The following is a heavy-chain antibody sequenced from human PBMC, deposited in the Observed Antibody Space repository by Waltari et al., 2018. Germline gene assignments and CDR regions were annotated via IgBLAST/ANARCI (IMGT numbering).Heavy chain of an antibody. J-gene: IGHJ4*03. CDR1: GGSISSNY. CDR2: ISGSGGST. D-gene: IGHD3-3*01. V-gene: IGHV4-4*07. CDR3: ARARNWGDYYGYGLDS. Sequence: QLQLQESGPGLVKPSETLSLTCAVSGGSISSNYWSWIRQPPGKGMEWIGRISGSGGSTDSNPSLNIRVTISTDTSKTQFSLKLSSVTAADTAVYYCARARNWGDYYGYGLDSWGQGVVVTVSS.